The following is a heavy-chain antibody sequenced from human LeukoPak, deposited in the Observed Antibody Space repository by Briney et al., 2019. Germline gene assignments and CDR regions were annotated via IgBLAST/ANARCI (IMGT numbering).Heavy chain of an antibody. D-gene: IGHD4-23*01. CDR2: IIPIFGTA. Sequence: SVKVSCKASGGTFSSYAISWVRQAPGQGLEWMGGIIPIFGTANYAQKFQGRVTITTDESTSTAYMELSSLRSEDTAAYYCARERDYGGNPHIDYWGQGTLVTVYS. CDR1: GGTFSSYA. J-gene: IGHJ4*02. V-gene: IGHV1-69*05. CDR3: ARERDYGGNPHIDY.